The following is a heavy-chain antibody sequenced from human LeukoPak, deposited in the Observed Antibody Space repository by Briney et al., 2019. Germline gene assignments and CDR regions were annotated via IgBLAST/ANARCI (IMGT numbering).Heavy chain of an antibody. D-gene: IGHD1-26*01. Sequence: GASVKVSCKASGYTFTSYAMHWVRQAPGQRLEWMGWINAGNGNTKYSQKFQGRVTITTDESTSTAYMELSSLRSEDTAVYYCARDLDNGSYEAFDIWGQGTMVTVSS. V-gene: IGHV1-3*01. CDR3: ARDLDNGSYEAFDI. J-gene: IGHJ3*02. CDR1: GYTFTSYA. CDR2: INAGNGNT.